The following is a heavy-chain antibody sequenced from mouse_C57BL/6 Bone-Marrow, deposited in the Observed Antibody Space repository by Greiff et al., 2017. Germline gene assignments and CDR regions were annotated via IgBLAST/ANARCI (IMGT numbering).Heavy chain of an antibody. V-gene: IGHV1-12*01. J-gene: IGHJ2*01. CDR1: GYTFTSYN. D-gene: IGHD1-1*01. Sequence: QVQLQQSGAELVRPGASVKMSCKASGYTFTSYNMHWVKQTPRQGLEWIGAIYPGNGDSSYNQKFKGKATLTVDKSSSTAYMQLSSLTSEDSAVYFFASHYYGSSPFDYWGQGTTLTVSS. CDR3: ASHYYGSSPFDY. CDR2: IYPGNGDS.